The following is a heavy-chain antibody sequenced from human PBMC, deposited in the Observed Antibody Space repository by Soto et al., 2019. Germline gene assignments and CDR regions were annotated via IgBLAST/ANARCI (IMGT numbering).Heavy chain of an antibody. CDR1: GYSFTSYL. D-gene: IGHD3-16*01. CDR2: IYPGDSDT. J-gene: IGHJ6*02. Sequence: GESLKICGKGSGYSFTSYLIGWVRQMPGKGLEWMGIIYPGDSDTRYSPSFQGQVTISADKSISTAYLQWSSLKASDTAMYYCARTSPGGYYYYGMDVWGQGTTVTVSS. CDR3: ARTSPGGYYYYGMDV. V-gene: IGHV5-51*01.